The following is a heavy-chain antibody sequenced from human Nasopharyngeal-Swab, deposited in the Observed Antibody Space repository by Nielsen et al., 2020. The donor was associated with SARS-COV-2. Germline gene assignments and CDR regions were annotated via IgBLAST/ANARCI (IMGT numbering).Heavy chain of an antibody. CDR2: IYHGGST. J-gene: IGHJ5*02. V-gene: IGHV4-38-2*02. Sequence: GSLRLSCTVSGYSISMGYYWAWIRQPPGKGLEWIGSIYHGGSTYYTPSLESRVTISVDTSNNHFSLKLTSVTAADTAVYYCARELSNTPKYNWFDPWGQGTLVTVSS. CDR1: GYSISMGYY. D-gene: IGHD5-18*01. CDR3: ARELSNTPKYNWFDP.